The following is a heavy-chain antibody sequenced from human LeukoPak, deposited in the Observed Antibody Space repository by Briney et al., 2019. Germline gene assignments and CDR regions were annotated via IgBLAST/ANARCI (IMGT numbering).Heavy chain of an antibody. V-gene: IGHV4-34*01. D-gene: IGHD3-22*01. CDR3: ARYYYDSSGYSCVDY. J-gene: IGHJ4*02. CDR2: INHSGST. Sequence: SETLSLTCAVYGGSFSGYYWSWIRQPPGKGLEWMGEINHSGSTNYNPSLKSRVTISVDTSKNQFSLKLSSVTAADTAVYYCARYYYDSSGYSCVDYWGQGTLVTVSS. CDR1: GGSFSGYY.